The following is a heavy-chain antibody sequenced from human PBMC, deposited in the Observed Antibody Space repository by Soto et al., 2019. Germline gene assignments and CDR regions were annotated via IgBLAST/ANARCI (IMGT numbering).Heavy chain of an antibody. CDR3: ARATRTWFGP. D-gene: IGHD4-17*01. CDR1: GDSVSSNSAT. J-gene: IGHJ5*02. V-gene: IGHV6-1*01. Sequence: SQTLSLTCAISGDSVSSNSATWNWIRQSPSRGREWLGRTYYRSKWYNEYAVSVKSRITINPDTSKNQFSLQLNSVTPEDTAVYYSARATRTWFGPWGQGTLVTVSS. CDR2: TYYRSKWYN.